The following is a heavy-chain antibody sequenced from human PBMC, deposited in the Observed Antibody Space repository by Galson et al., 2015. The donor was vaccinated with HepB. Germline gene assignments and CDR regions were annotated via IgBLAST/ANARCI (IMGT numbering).Heavy chain of an antibody. CDR2: ISSSSSYI. CDR1: GFTFSSYS. J-gene: IGHJ6*02. Sequence: SLRLSCAASGFTFSSYSMNWVRQAPGKGLEWVSSISSSSSYIYYADSVKGRFAISRDNAKNSLYLQMNSLRAEDTAVYYCARDFDEDSSSWYAVGTYYYYGMDVWGQGTTVTVSS. CDR3: ARDFDEDSSSWYAVGTYYYYGMDV. D-gene: IGHD6-13*01. V-gene: IGHV3-21*01.